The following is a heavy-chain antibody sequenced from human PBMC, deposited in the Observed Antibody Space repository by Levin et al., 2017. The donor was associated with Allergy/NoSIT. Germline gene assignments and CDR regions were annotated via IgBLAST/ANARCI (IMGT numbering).Heavy chain of an antibody. CDR1: GFTFGDYA. Sequence: HTGGSLRLSCTASGFTFGDYAMSWVRQAPGKGLEWVGFIRSKAYGGTTEYAASVKGRFTISRDDSKSIAYLQMNSLKTEDTAVYYCTRAVGVTTVRYFQHWGQGTLVTVSS. CDR2: IRSKAYGGTT. V-gene: IGHV3-49*04. J-gene: IGHJ1*01. CDR3: TRAVGVTTVRYFQH. D-gene: IGHD4-17*01.